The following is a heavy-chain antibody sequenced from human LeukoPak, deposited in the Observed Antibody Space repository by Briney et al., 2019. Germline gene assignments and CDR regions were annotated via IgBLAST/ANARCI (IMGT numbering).Heavy chain of an antibody. CDR3: ARSGSGWSFDY. CDR1: GYNFASYW. J-gene: IGHJ4*02. Sequence: GESLKISCKGSGYNFASYWIAWVRQMPGKGLEWMGIIHPADSDTRYSPSFQGQVTISADKSISTAYLQWSSLRASDTAMYYCARSGSGWSFDYWGQGTLVTVSS. V-gene: IGHV5-51*01. D-gene: IGHD6-19*01. CDR2: IHPADSDT.